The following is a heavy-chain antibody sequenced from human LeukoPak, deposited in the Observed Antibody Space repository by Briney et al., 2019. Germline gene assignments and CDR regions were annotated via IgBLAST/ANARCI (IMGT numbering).Heavy chain of an antibody. Sequence: SQTLSLTFAISGDSVSSKSAAWNWIRQSPLRGLEWLGRTYYRSKWNNDYAVSVRGRITINPDTSKNQFSLLLNSVTPEDTAMYYCARYSGLGVPDYWGQGTLVTVSS. CDR1: GDSVSSKSAA. J-gene: IGHJ4*02. V-gene: IGHV6-1*01. CDR3: ARYSGLGVPDY. CDR2: TYYRSKWNN. D-gene: IGHD2-21*01.